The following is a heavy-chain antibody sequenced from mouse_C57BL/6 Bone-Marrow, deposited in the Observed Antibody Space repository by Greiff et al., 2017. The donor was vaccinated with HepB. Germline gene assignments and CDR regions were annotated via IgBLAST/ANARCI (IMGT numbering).Heavy chain of an antibody. Sequence: EVQLQESGGGLVQPGGSMKLSCVASGFTFSNYWMNWVRQSPEKGLEWVAQIRLKSDNYATHYAESVKGRFTISRDDSKSSVYLQMNNLRAEDTGIYYCTELFITTVYAMDYWGQGTSVTVSS. CDR3: TELFITTVYAMDY. V-gene: IGHV6-3*01. CDR2: IRLKSDNYAT. J-gene: IGHJ4*01. D-gene: IGHD1-1*01. CDR1: GFTFSNYW.